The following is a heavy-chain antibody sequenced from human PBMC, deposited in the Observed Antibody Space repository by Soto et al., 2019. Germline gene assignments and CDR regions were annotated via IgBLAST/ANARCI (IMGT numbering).Heavy chain of an antibody. CDR1: GFTFNIYA. J-gene: IGHJ4*02. CDR3: AKDRYLDHDSRGYLFDN. Sequence: EVQLLESGGDLIQPGGSLRLSCAASGFTFNIYAMTWVRQAPGKGLEWVSAISRYGDFTYYADSVEGRFTISRDNSKNTPCRQMNSLRAEDTAVYYCAKDRYLDHDSRGYLFDNWGQGTLVTVSS. CDR2: ISRYGDFT. V-gene: IGHV3-23*01. D-gene: IGHD3-22*01.